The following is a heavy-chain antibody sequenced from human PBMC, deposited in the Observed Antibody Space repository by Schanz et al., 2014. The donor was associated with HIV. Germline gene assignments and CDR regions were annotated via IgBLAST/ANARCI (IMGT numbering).Heavy chain of an antibody. Sequence: QVQLVQSGAEVKKPGASVKVSCKASGYTFTSYDINWVRQATGQGLEWMGWMNPNSGNTGFAQKFQGSVTMTRNTSINTAYMEVSGLKSEDTAVYYCARAAFSSEYYYGMDVWGQGTTVTVSS. D-gene: IGHD3-3*02. CDR2: MNPNSGNT. J-gene: IGHJ6*02. CDR1: GYTFTSYD. V-gene: IGHV1-8*01. CDR3: ARAAFSSEYYYGMDV.